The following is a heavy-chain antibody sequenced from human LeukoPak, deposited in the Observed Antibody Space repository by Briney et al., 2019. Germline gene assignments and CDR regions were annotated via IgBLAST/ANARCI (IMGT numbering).Heavy chain of an antibody. CDR1: GGSFSGYY. CDR2: INHSGST. V-gene: IGHV4-34*01. CDR3: ARKGVLLGYCSGGSCYSSWFDP. J-gene: IGHJ5*02. Sequence: SETLFLTCAVYGGSFSGYYWSWIRQPPGKGLEWIGEINHSGSTNYNPSLKSRVTISVDTSKNQFSLKLSSVTAADTAVYYCARKGVLLGYCSGGSCYSSWFDPWGQGTLVTVSS. D-gene: IGHD2-15*01.